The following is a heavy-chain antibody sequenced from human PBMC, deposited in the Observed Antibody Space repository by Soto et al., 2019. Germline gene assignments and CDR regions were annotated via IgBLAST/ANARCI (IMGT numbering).Heavy chain of an antibody. CDR3: ARDGTYYYGSGSYYKRSTDAFDI. J-gene: IGHJ3*02. CDR2: IYYSGST. D-gene: IGHD3-10*01. V-gene: IGHV4-31*03. CDR1: GGSISSGGYY. Sequence: SETLSLTCSVSGGSISSGGYYWSWIRQHPGKGLEWIGYIYYSGSTYYNPSLKSRVTISVDTSKNQFSLKLSSVTAADTAVYYCARDGTYYYGSGSYYKRSTDAFDIWGQGTMVTVSS.